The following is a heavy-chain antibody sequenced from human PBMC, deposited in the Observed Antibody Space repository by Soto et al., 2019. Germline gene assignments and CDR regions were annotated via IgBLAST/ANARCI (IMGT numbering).Heavy chain of an antibody. J-gene: IGHJ4*02. CDR2: IKSKTDDGTT. D-gene: IGHD1-26*01. Sequence: GGSLRLSCAASGFTFSNAWMSWVRQAPGKGLEWVGRIKSKTDDGTTDYAAPVKGRFTISRDDSENTLYLQMNSLKTEDTDVYYCTTIRLTWGYWRQGTLVTVSS. CDR1: GFTFSNAW. V-gene: IGHV3-15*01. CDR3: TTIRLTWGY.